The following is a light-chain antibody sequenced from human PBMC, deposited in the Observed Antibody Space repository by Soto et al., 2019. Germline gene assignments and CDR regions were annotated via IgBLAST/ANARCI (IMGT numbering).Light chain of an antibody. CDR2: DNT. CDR1: TSNLGAGYD. V-gene: IGLV1-40*01. CDR3: QSYDNSLRAYV. J-gene: IGLJ1*01. Sequence: QSVLTQPSSLSVAPGQTVSISFTGTTSNLGAGYDVHWYRHLPGTAPTLLISDNTNRPSGVPDRFSGSKSGTSASLAISGLQSEDEADYYCQSYDNSLRAYVFGPGTKVTVL.